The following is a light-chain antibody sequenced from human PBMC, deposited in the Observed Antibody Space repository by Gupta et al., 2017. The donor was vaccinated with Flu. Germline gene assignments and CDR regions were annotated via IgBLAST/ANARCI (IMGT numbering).Light chain of an antibody. V-gene: IGLV3-21*02. CDR3: QVWDNDSHNNVV. CDR1: NIAIKS. Sequence: SYALTQALSVSVAPGQTARITCGGNNIAIKSVHWYQQKPGQAPLLVVYDDSDRPSGIPERFSASNSGNTATLTISRVAAGEEADYYCQVWDNDSHNNVVFGGGTKLTVL. CDR2: DDS. J-gene: IGLJ2*01.